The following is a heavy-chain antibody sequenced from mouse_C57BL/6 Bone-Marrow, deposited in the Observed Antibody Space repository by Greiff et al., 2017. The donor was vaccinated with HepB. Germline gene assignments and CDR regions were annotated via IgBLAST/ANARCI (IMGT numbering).Heavy chain of an antibody. Sequence: EVQRVESGGGLVKPGGPLKLSCAASGFTFSDYGMHWVRQAPEKGLEWVAYISSGSSTIYYADTVKGRFTISRDNAKNTLFLQMTSLRSEDTAMYYCARPAYYSPAWFAYWGQGTLVTVSA. CDR2: ISSGSSTI. CDR3: ARPAYYSPAWFAY. J-gene: IGHJ3*01. V-gene: IGHV5-17*01. D-gene: IGHD2-12*01. CDR1: GFTFSDYG.